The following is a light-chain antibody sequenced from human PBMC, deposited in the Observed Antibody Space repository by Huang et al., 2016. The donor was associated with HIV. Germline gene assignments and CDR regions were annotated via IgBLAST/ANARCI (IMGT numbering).Light chain of an antibody. Sequence: EIVMTQSPATLSVSPGERSTLSCRASQSVTSNLAWYQQKAGQDPRLLIYGASTRASGIPARISGGGSGTEFTLTISSLQSEEFAVNYCQQYNKWPPWTFGQGTKVEIK. CDR1: QSVTSN. CDR2: GAS. J-gene: IGKJ1*01. CDR3: QQYNKWPPWT. V-gene: IGKV3-15*01.